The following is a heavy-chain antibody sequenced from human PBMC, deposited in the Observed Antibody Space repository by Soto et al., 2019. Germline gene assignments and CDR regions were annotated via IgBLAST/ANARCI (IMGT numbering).Heavy chain of an antibody. V-gene: IGHV3-23*01. Sequence: GGSLRLSCAASAISFNTYGVTWVRQAPGKGLEWVSTVTVTGGSTYYADSVKGRFTISRDRSNYTVSLLLNSLRVEDTAIYYCAGPRGPEGWFDPWGQGTRVTVSS. CDR2: VTVTGGST. J-gene: IGHJ5*02. CDR1: AISFNTYG. CDR3: AGPRGPEGWFDP.